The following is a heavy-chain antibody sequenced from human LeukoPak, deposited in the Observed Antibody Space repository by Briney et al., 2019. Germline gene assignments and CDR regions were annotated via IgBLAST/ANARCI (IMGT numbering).Heavy chain of an antibody. Sequence: GSSVKVSCKASGGTFSSYAISWVRQAPGQGLEWMGGIIPIFGTANYAQKFQGRVTITADKSTSTAYMELSSLRSEDTAVYYCASVITFGGVIVPRDAFDIWGQGTMVTVSS. D-gene: IGHD3-16*02. V-gene: IGHV1-69*06. CDR2: IIPIFGTA. J-gene: IGHJ3*02. CDR1: GGTFSSYA. CDR3: ASVITFGGVIVPRDAFDI.